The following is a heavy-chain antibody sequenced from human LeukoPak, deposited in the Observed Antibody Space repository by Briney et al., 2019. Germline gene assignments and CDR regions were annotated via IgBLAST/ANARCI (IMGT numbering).Heavy chain of an antibody. Sequence: ASVKVSCKASGYTFTSYAMNWVRQAPGQGLEWMGWINTNTGTPTYAQGFIGRFVFSLDTSVSTAYLQISSLKAEDTAVYYCARDGSRGAYNWFDPWGQGTLVTVSS. V-gene: IGHV7-4-1*02. D-gene: IGHD5-18*01. CDR3: ARDGSRGAYNWFDP. CDR1: GYTFTSYA. CDR2: INTNTGTP. J-gene: IGHJ5*02.